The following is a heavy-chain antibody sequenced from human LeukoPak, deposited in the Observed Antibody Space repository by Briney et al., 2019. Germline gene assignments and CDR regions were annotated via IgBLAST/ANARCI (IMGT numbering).Heavy chain of an antibody. V-gene: IGHV1-2*02. Sequence: GASVKVSCKASGYTFTDSYIHWVRQAPGQGLEWIGWINPNTRGTSYAQKFQGRVTMTTDTSISTAYMDLRSLRSDDTAVYYCARGLRGSGIDPWGQGSLVTVSS. J-gene: IGHJ5*02. CDR2: INPNTRGT. D-gene: IGHD3-16*01. CDR1: GYTFTDSY. CDR3: ARGLRGSGIDP.